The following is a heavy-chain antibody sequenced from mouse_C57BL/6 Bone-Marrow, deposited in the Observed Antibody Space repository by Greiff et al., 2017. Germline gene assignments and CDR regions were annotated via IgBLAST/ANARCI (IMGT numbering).Heavy chain of an antibody. CDR3: AKRGGWGWFAY. V-gene: IGHV2-5*01. CDR1: GFSLTSYG. D-gene: IGHD1-1*02. CDR2: IWSGGST. Sequence: VQLQESGPGLVQPSQSLSITCTVSGFSLTSYGVHWVRQSPGKGLEWLAVIWSGGSTDYNAAFMSRQSTTKDNTKSQDILKMNSLQADDTAIDYCAKRGGWGWFAYWVQGTLVTVSA. J-gene: IGHJ3*01.